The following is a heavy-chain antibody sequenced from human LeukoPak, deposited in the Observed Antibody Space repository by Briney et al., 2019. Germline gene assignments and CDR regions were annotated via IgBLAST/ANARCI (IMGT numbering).Heavy chain of an antibody. Sequence: SQTLSLTCAISGDSVSSTSPTWNWIRQSPSRGLEWLGRTYQRSKWYNDYAVSVKSRITINLDTSKNQFSLQLNSVTPEDTALYYCAREVDGGFDYWGQGTLVTVSS. CDR2: TYQRSKWYN. J-gene: IGHJ4*02. V-gene: IGHV6-1*01. D-gene: IGHD6-19*01. CDR3: AREVDGGFDY. CDR1: GDSVSSTSPT.